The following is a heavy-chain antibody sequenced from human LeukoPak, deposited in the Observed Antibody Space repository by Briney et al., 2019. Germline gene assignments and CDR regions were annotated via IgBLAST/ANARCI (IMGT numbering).Heavy chain of an antibody. V-gene: IGHV3-20*04. CDR2: INWNGGST. CDR3: ARDTPNPLHDSRHHAFDI. J-gene: IGHJ3*02. Sequence: PGGSLRLSCAASGFTFDDYGMSWVRQAPGKGLEWVSGINWNGGSTGYADSVKGRFTISRDNAKNSLYLQMNSLRAEDTAVYYCARDTPNPLHDSRHHAFDIWGQGTMVTVSS. CDR1: GFTFDDYG. D-gene: IGHD3-22*01.